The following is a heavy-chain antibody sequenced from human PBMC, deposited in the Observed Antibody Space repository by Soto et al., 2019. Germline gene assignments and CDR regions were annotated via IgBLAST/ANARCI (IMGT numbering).Heavy chain of an antibody. Sequence: GASVKVSCKASGYTFTSYDINWVRHATGQGLEWMGWMNPNSGNTGYAQKFQGRVTMTRNTSISTAYMELSSLGSEDTAVYYCARGGMTTVTTDYYWGQGTLVTVSS. CDR2: MNPNSGNT. CDR3: ARGGMTTVTTDYY. CDR1: GYTFTSYD. D-gene: IGHD4-17*01. V-gene: IGHV1-8*01. J-gene: IGHJ4*02.